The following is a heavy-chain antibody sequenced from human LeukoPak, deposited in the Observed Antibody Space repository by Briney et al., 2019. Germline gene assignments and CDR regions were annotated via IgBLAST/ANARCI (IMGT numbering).Heavy chain of an antibody. Sequence: GASVKVSCKASGGTFSSYAISWVRQAPGQGLEWMGWMNPNSGNTGYAQKFQGRVTMTRNTSISTAYMELSSLRSEDTAVYYCARNIGDFDYWGQGTLVTVSS. D-gene: IGHD3-10*01. CDR2: MNPNSGNT. CDR1: GGTFSSYA. CDR3: ARNIGDFDY. V-gene: IGHV1-8*02. J-gene: IGHJ4*02.